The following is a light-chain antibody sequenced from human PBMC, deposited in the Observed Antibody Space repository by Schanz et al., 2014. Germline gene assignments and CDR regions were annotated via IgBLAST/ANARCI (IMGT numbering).Light chain of an antibody. V-gene: IGKV3-20*01. J-gene: IGKJ4*01. CDR3: QQYFKSQLT. CDR1: QSVSSN. Sequence: EIVLTQSPGTLSLSPGERATLSCRASQSVSSNLAWYQQKPGQAPRLLIHGASSRATGIPDRFSGSGSGTEFILTISRLEPEDLAVYYCQQYFKSQLTFGGGTKVEI. CDR2: GAS.